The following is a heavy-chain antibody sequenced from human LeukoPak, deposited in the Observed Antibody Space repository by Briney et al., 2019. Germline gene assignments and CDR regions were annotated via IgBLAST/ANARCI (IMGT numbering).Heavy chain of an antibody. CDR3: ATPENPRLKSYYYDSSGYYTRFAFDI. Sequence: PSETLSLTCAVYGGSFSGYYWSWIRQPPGKGLEWIGEINHSGSTNYNPSLKSLVTISVDTSKTQFSLKLSSVTAADTAVYYCATPENPRLKSYYYDSSGYYTRFAFDIWGQGTMVTVSS. D-gene: IGHD3-22*01. V-gene: IGHV4-34*01. J-gene: IGHJ3*02. CDR2: INHSGST. CDR1: GGSFSGYY.